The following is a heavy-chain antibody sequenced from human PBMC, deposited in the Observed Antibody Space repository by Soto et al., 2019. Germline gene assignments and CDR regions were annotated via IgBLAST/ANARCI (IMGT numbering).Heavy chain of an antibody. Sequence: QVQLQESGPGLMKPSETLSLTCTVSGGSISSYYWSWIRQPPGKGLEWIGYIYYTGSTNYNPSLKSRVTLPVDTSKNQFSLKLSSVTAADTAVYYCARQHGGYSYGSFDYWGQGTLVTVSS. V-gene: IGHV4-59*08. CDR3: ARQHGGYSYGSFDY. CDR2: IYYTGST. D-gene: IGHD5-18*01. J-gene: IGHJ4*02. CDR1: GGSISSYY.